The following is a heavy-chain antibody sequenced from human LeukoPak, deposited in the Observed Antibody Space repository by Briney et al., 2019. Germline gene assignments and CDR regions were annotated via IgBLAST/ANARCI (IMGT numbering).Heavy chain of an antibody. Sequence: ASVKVSCKASGGTFSSYAISWVRQAPGQGLEWMGGIIPIFGTANYAQKFQGGVTITADESTSTAYMELSSLRSEDTAVYYCARDSITMTAFDIWGQGTMVTVSS. CDR2: IIPIFGTA. CDR3: ARDSITMTAFDI. J-gene: IGHJ3*02. CDR1: GGTFSSYA. V-gene: IGHV1-69*13. D-gene: IGHD3-22*01.